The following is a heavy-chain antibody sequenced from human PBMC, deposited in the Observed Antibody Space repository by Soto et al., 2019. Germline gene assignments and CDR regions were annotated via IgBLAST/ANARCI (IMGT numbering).Heavy chain of an antibody. CDR2: IWYDGSTQ. V-gene: IGHV3-33*01. J-gene: IGHJ4*02. Sequence: QVQLVESGGGVVQPGRSLRLSCAASGFTFSNYGMHWVRQAPGKGLEWVAVIWYDGSTQNYADSVKGRFSISRDTSKNTLDLQMNSLTADDTAVYYCARRAPHGGYFDYWGQGTLVTVSS. CDR1: GFTFSNYG. CDR3: ARRAPHGGYFDY.